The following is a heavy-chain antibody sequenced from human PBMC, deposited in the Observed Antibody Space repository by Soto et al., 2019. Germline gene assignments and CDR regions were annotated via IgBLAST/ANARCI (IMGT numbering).Heavy chain of an antibody. CDR3: ASGNTVTIDY. V-gene: IGHV4-59*01. J-gene: IGHJ4*02. Sequence: QVQLQESGPGLVKPSETLSLTYTVSGGSISSYYWSWIRQPPGKGLEWIGYIYYSGSTNYNPSLKSRVTISVDTSKNQFSLKLSSVTAADTAVYYCASGNTVTIDYWGQGTLVTVSS. CDR2: IYYSGST. CDR1: GGSISSYY. D-gene: IGHD4-17*01.